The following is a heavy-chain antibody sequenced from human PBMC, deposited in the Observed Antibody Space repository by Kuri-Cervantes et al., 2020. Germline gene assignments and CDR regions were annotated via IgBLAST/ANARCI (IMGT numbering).Heavy chain of an antibody. CDR2: IYSNSRT. D-gene: IGHD1-26*01. J-gene: IGHJ4*02. Sequence: GGSLRLSCAASGFTVSSDYMKWVRQAPGKGLEWVSAIYSNSRTYYADSVRGRFTISRDNAKNSLYLQMNSLRAEDTAVYYCASTKWELLNTPPLDYWGQGTLVTVSS. CDR3: ASTKWELLNTPPLDY. V-gene: IGHV3-53*01. CDR1: GFTVSSDY.